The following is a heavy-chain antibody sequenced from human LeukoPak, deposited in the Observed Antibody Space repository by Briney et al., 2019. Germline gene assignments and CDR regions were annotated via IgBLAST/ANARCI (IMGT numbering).Heavy chain of an antibody. D-gene: IGHD6-19*01. J-gene: IGHJ4*02. CDR1: GYTLTDYY. V-gene: IGHV1-18*04. Sequence: ASVKVSCKASGYTLTDYYIHWVRQAPGQGLEWMGWISAYNGNTNYAQKLQGRVTMTTDTSTSTTYMELRSLRSDDTAVYYCARDTPYAVAGTGGDYWGQGTLVTVSS. CDR2: ISAYNGNT. CDR3: ARDTPYAVAGTGGDY.